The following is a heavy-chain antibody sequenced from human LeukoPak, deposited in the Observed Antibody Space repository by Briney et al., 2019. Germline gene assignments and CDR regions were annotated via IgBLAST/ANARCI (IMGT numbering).Heavy chain of an antibody. V-gene: IGHV1-18*01. CDR2: ITENNGNT. CDR1: GYTFPKYG. J-gene: IGHJ6*03. Sequence: GASVNVSCKASGYTFPKYGLSWVRQAPGQGREWMGWITENNGNTNYAQKFQGKVTMTTATSTSTAYMELRSLRSDDTAVYYCARRRYYDILTGAYYYYYMDVWGKGTSVTVSS. D-gene: IGHD3-9*01. CDR3: ARRRYYDILTGAYYYYYMDV.